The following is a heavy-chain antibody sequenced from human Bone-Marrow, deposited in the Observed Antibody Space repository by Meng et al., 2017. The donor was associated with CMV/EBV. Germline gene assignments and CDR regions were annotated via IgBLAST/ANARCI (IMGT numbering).Heavy chain of an antibody. Sequence: LSCAASGFIFSKYWMDWVRQIPGKGLVWVSRINTGGSDTNYADSVKGRFTISRDNAKNTLYLQMNSLRAEDTAVYYCARVRYGYVFDYWGQGTLVTVSS. V-gene: IGHV3-74*01. CDR3: ARVRYGYVFDY. CDR2: INTGGSDT. CDR1: GFIFSKYW. J-gene: IGHJ4*02. D-gene: IGHD5-18*01.